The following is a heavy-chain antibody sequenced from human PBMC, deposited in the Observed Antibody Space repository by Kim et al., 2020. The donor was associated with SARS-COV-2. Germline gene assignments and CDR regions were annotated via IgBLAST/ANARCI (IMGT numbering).Heavy chain of an antibody. D-gene: IGHD3-16*01. CDR2: INTSGGR. J-gene: IGHJ4*02. V-gene: IGHV3-23*01. CDR1: GFTFSSYG. CDR3: LKRGNRGEYYLDH. Sequence: GGSLRLSCAGSGFTFSSYGMSWVRQAPGKGLEWVSVINTSGGRYYADSVKGRFTISRDNSKNTLYLQMSSLIVEDTAVYYCLKRGNRGEYYLDHWGQGTLVTVSA.